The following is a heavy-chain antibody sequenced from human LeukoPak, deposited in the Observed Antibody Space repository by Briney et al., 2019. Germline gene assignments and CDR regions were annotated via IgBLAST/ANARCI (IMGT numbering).Heavy chain of an antibody. J-gene: IGHJ4*02. Sequence: AGGSLRLSCAASGFTFITYSMNWVRQAPGKGLEWVSSISSSSSYIYYADSVRGRFTISRDNPKNSLYLQMNSLRAEDTAVYYCAGGVFGGYGYLNYFDYWGQGTLVTVSS. CDR2: ISSSSSYI. D-gene: IGHD5-18*01. CDR3: AGGVFGGYGYLNYFDY. V-gene: IGHV3-21*01. CDR1: GFTFITYS.